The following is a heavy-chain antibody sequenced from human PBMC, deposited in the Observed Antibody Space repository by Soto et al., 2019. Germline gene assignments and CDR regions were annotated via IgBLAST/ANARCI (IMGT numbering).Heavy chain of an antibody. CDR3: ARSSTVTTVDY. J-gene: IGHJ4*02. CDR1: GRSIRSTKW. Sequence: SDTRTSTVSVPGRSIRSTKWGGWVRQPPGQGLVWIREIYHSESTNYNPSLKSRVTISVDKSKNQFSLKRSSVTAADTVVYYCARSSTVTTVDYWGQGTLVTVSS. V-gene: IGHV4-4*02. CDR2: IYHSEST. D-gene: IGHD4-17*01.